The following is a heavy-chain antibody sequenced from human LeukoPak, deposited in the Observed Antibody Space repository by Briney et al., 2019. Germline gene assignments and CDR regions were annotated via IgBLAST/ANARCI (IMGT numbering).Heavy chain of an antibody. J-gene: IGHJ4*02. V-gene: IGHV4-59*08. Sequence: SETLSLTCSVSGGAVTSFYWSWIRQSPGKGLEWIGYFYYSGSTKYNPSLKSRVTMSGDTSKNQLSLKLRSVTAADTAMYYCARHRFASAVILDNWAEGDPVTVSS. CDR1: GGAVTSFY. CDR3: ARHRFASAVILDN. D-gene: IGHD2-21*02. CDR2: FYYSGST.